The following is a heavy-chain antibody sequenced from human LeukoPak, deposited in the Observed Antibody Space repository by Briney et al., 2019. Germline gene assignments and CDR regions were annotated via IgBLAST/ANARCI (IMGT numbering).Heavy chain of an antibody. D-gene: IGHD2-15*01. V-gene: IGHV3-23*01. Sequence: PGGSLGLSCAASGFTFSSYAMSWVRQAPGKGLEWVSAISGSGGSTYYADSVKGRFTISRDNSKNTLYLQMNSLRAEDTAVYYCASLHLGYCSGGSCYPYDYWGQGTLVTVSS. CDR2: ISGSGGST. CDR1: GFTFSSYA. CDR3: ASLHLGYCSGGSCYPYDY. J-gene: IGHJ4*02.